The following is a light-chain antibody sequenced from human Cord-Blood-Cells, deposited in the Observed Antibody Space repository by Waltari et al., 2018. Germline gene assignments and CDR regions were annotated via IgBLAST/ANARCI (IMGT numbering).Light chain of an antibody. V-gene: IGKV3-20*01. J-gene: IGKJ2*01. CDR2: GAS. CDR1: QSVSSSY. CDR3: QQYGSSLYT. Sequence: EIVLTQSPGTMSLSPGERATLSCRARQSVSSSYLAWYKQKPGHAPRLLIYGASSRAAGIPDRFSGSGSGTDFTLTISRREPEDFAVYYCQQYGSSLYTFGQGTKLEIK.